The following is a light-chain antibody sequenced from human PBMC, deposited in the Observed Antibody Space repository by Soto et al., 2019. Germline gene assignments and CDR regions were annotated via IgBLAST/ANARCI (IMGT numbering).Light chain of an antibody. CDR1: ISNIGVNY. V-gene: IGLV1-51*01. CDR3: ATWDSNLRAVV. Sequence: QAVVTQPPSVSAAPGLKVTISCSGSISNIGVNYVSWYQQVPGTAPKLLIYEHNKRPSGIPDRFSGSTSGTSATLGITGLQTGDEGDYYCATWDSNLRAVVFGGGTKLTVL. CDR2: EHN. J-gene: IGLJ2*01.